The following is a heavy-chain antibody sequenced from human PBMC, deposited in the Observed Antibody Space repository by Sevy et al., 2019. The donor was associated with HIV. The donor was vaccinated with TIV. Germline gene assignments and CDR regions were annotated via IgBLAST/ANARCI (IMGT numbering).Heavy chain of an antibody. J-gene: IGHJ5*02. CDR3: TRNGGAFDNGFDP. CDR1: GFTFSSYD. V-gene: IGHV3-48*03. D-gene: IGHD2-8*01. CDR2: ISSSGSSI. Sequence: GGSLRLSCTASGFTFSSYDMNWVRQAPGKGLEWVSKISSSGSSIYYADSVEGRFTISRDNAKNSLNLQMNSLRAEDTAVYYCTRNGGAFDNGFDPWGQGTLVTVSS.